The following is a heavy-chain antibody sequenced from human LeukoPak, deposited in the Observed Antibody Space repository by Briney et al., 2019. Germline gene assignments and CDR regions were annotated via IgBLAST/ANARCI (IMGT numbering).Heavy chain of an antibody. Sequence: SETLSLTCTVSGGFVSSSAYYWGWIRQPPGKGLEWIGNVYYTGSTTSNPSFRSRVAISVDTSKNQFSLRLTSVSAADTAVYYCARLDTSPDYWGQGTLVTVSS. V-gene: IGHV4-39*01. CDR2: VYYTGST. CDR3: ARLDTSPDY. D-gene: IGHD3/OR15-3a*01. J-gene: IGHJ4*02. CDR1: GGFVSSSAYY.